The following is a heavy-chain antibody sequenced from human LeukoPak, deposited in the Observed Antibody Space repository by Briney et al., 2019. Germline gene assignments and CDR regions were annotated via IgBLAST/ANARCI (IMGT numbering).Heavy chain of an antibody. CDR3: ARGEFNSGDLDY. J-gene: IGHJ4*02. Sequence: PGRSLRLSCAASKFTFSSYAMVWVRQAPGRGLEWVAVISYDGNSKYHAESVKGRFTISRDNSKNTLYLQMNSLRAEDTAVYFCARGEFNSGDLDYWGQGTLVIVSS. D-gene: IGHD3-10*01. CDR1: KFTFSSYA. V-gene: IGHV3-30-3*01. CDR2: ISYDGNSK.